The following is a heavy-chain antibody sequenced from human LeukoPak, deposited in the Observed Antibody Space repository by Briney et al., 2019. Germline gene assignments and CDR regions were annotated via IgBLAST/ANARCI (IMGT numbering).Heavy chain of an antibody. V-gene: IGHV1-18*01. J-gene: IGHJ4*02. CDR3: ARDLRLRYFDWLLFSADGGDY. CDR1: GYTFTCYG. Sequence: ASVKVSCKASGYTFTCYGISWVRQAPGQGLEWMGWISAYNGNTNYAQKLQGRVTMTTDTSTSTAYMELRSLRSDDTAVYYCARDLRLRYFDWLLFSADGGDYWGQGTLVTVSS. CDR2: ISAYNGNT. D-gene: IGHD3-9*01.